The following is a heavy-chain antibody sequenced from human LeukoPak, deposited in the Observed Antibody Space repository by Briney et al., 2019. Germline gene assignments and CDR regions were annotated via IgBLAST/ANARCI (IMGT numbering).Heavy chain of an antibody. J-gene: IGHJ5*02. V-gene: IGHV3-23*01. D-gene: IGHD6-13*01. CDR1: GFTFDSYA. Sequence: GGSLRLSCAASGFTFDSYAMSWVRQAPGKGLEWVSAVRRFGGTTYYADSAKGRFTISRDNSNNTVYLQMNSLRDGDTALYYCVKHVGSRWSNNRFDPWGQGTLVTVS. CDR2: VRRFGGTT. CDR3: VKHVGSRWSNNRFDP.